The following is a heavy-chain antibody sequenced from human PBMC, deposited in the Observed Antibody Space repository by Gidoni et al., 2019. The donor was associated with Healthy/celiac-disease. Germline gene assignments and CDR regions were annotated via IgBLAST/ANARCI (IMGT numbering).Heavy chain of an antibody. CDR1: GYPFTSYY. CDR3: ARLVVPAVSDYYYYYGMDV. CDR2: INPSGGST. D-gene: IGHD2-2*01. Sequence: QVQLVQSGAEVKKPGASVKVSCKASGYPFTSYYMHWVRQAPGQGLEWMGIINPSGGSTSYAQKFQGRVTMTRDTSTSTVYMELSSLRSEDTAVYYCARLVVPAVSDYYYYYGMDVWGQGTTVTVSS. J-gene: IGHJ6*02. V-gene: IGHV1-46*01.